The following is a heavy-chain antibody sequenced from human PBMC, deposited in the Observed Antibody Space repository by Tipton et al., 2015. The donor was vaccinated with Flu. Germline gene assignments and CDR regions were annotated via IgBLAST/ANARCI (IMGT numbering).Heavy chain of an antibody. J-gene: IGHJ4*02. CDR3: ARDLGGSYLFDY. Sequence: GSLRLSCAASGFTFSSYSMNWVRQAPGKGLEWVSSISSSSSYIYYADSVKGRFTISRDNAKNSLYLQMNSLRAEDTAVYYCARDLGGSYLFDYWGQGTLVTVSS. D-gene: IGHD1-26*01. CDR1: GFTFSSYS. V-gene: IGHV3-21*01. CDR2: ISSSSSYI.